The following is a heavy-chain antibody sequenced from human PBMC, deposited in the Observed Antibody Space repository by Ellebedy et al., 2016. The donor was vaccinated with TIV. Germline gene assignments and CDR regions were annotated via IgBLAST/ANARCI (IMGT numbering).Heavy chain of an antibody. Sequence: GESLKISCAASGFNFSSYWMSWVRQAPGKGLEWVANTNQDGSKRYYVGSVKGRFTISRDNAKTSLYLHINSLRAEDTAIYYCATDGSYGDYLSPAHAFEMWGQGTMVIVSS. CDR1: GFNFSSYW. V-gene: IGHV3-7*03. CDR2: TNQDGSKR. D-gene: IGHD4-17*01. J-gene: IGHJ3*02. CDR3: ATDGSYGDYLSPAHAFEM.